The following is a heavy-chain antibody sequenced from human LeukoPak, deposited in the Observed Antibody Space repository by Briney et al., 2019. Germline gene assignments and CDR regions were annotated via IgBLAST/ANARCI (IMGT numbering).Heavy chain of an antibody. V-gene: IGHV3-23*01. CDR1: GFTFSSYA. J-gene: IGHJ4*02. Sequence: GGSLRLSCAASGFTFSSYAMNWVRQAPGKGLEWVSGISGSGGSTYYADSVKGRFTISRDNSKSTLYLQMNSLRAEDTAVYYCAKDSAYSSGWYYFDPWGQGILVTVSS. D-gene: IGHD6-13*01. CDR2: ISGSGGST. CDR3: AKDSAYSSGWYYFDP.